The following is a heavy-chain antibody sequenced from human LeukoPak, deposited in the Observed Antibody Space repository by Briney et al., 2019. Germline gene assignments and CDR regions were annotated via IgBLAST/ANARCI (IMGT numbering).Heavy chain of an antibody. Sequence: SETLSLTCTVSGGSISSSSYYWGWLRQPPGKGLEWIGSIYYSGSTNYNPSLKSRVTISVDTSKNQFSLKLSSVTAADTAVYYCARALRYCSGGSCYPRYYYYYMDVWGKGTTVTISS. CDR3: ARALRYCSGGSCYPRYYYYYMDV. D-gene: IGHD2-15*01. CDR1: GGSISSSSYY. CDR2: IYYSGST. J-gene: IGHJ6*03. V-gene: IGHV4-39*07.